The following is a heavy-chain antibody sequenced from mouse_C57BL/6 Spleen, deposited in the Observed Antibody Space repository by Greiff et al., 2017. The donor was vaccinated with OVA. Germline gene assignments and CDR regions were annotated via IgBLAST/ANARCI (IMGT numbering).Heavy chain of an antibody. CDR3: ARSGTAQATTWFAY. V-gene: IGHV1-64*01. Sequence: VQLQQPGAELVKPGASVTLSCKASGYTFTSYWMHWVKQRPGHGLEWIGMIHPNSGSTNYTEKFKSKATLTVDNSSSTAYMQRSSLTSEDSAVYYCARSGTAQATTWFAYWGQGTLGTVSA. CDR1: GYTFTSYW. J-gene: IGHJ3*01. D-gene: IGHD3-2*02. CDR2: IHPNSGST.